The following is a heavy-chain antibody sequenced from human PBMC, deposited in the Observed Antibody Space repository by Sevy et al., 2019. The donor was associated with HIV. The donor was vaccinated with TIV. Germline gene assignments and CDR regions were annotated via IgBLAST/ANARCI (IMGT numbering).Heavy chain of an antibody. J-gene: IGHJ4*02. CDR3: ARASEYYYDSSGYYPLGY. V-gene: IGHV1-18*01. CDR2: ISAYNGNT. CDR1: GYTFTSYG. Sequence: ASVEVSCKASGYTFTSYGISWVRQAPGQGLEWMGWISAYNGNTNYAQKLQGRVTMTTDTSTSTAYMELRSLRSDDTAVYYCARASEYYYDSSGYYPLGYWGQGTLVTVSS. D-gene: IGHD3-22*01.